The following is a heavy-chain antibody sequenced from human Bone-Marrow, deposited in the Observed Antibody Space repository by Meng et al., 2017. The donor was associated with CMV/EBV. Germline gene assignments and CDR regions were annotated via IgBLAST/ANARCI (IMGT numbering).Heavy chain of an antibody. J-gene: IGHJ6*02. CDR2: ISYDGDNK. D-gene: IGHD2-2*01. CDR3: ARDIVVVSAATYNYYVMDV. Sequence: GGSLRLSCTASGFTFGDYAMSWVRQAPGKGLEWVTVISYDGDNKYYVDSVKGRFTISRDNSKSILYLQMNSLRAEDTAVYYCARDIVVVSAATYNYYVMDVWGQGTTVTVSS. CDR1: GFTFGDYA. V-gene: IGHV3-30-3*01.